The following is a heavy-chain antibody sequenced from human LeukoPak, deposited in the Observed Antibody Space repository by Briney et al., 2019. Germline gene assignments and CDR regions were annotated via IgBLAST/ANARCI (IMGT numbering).Heavy chain of an antibody. Sequence: PGGSLRLPCAASGFTFSTYDMHWVRQAPGKGLEGVAFIQNDGSNKYYTDSVKGRFTISRDNSKNTLYLQMNSLRPEDTAVYYCAKSLTGTGDAFDIWGQGTMVTVSS. CDR2: IQNDGSNK. CDR3: AKSLTGTGDAFDI. CDR1: GFTFSTYD. D-gene: IGHD3-9*01. V-gene: IGHV3-30*02. J-gene: IGHJ3*02.